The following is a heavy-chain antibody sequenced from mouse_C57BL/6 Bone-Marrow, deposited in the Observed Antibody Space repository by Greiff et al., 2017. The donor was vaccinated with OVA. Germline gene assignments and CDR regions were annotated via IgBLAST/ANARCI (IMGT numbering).Heavy chain of an antibody. V-gene: IGHV7-1*01. CDR1: GFTFSDFY. Sequence: EVKVVESGGGLVQSGRSLRLSCATSGFTFSDFYMEWVRQAPGKGLEWIAASRNKANDYTTEYSASVKGRFIVSRDTSQSILYLQMNALRAEDTAIYYCARDAYDYLFAYWGQGTLVTVSA. CDR2: SRNKANDYTT. D-gene: IGHD2-4*01. J-gene: IGHJ3*01. CDR3: ARDAYDYLFAY.